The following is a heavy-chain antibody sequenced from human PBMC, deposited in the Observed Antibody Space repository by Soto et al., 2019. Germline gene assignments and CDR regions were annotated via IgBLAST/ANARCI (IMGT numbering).Heavy chain of an antibody. V-gene: IGHV3-21*01. CDR2: ISSSSSYT. D-gene: IGHD6-13*01. CDR3: ARVPITAAGTPG. Sequence: EVQLVESGGGLVKPGGSLRLSCAASGFTFSSYSMNWVRQAPGKGLEWVSSISSSSSYTYYADSVKGRFTISRDNAKNSLYLQMNSLRAEDTAVYYCARVPITAAGTPGWGQGTLVTVSS. J-gene: IGHJ4*02. CDR1: GFTFSSYS.